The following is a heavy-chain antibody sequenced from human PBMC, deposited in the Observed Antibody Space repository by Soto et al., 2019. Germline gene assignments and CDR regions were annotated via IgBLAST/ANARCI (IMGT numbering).Heavy chain of an antibody. CDR3: ARGRCLDYYDSSGYYFGAFDI. D-gene: IGHD3-22*01. CDR2: ISAYNGNT. V-gene: IGHV1-18*01. Sequence: GASVKVSCKASGGTFSSYAISWVRQAPGQGLEWMGWISAYNGNTNYAQKLQGRVTMTTDTSTSTAYMELSSLRSDDTAVYYCARGRCLDYYDSSGYYFGAFDIWGQGTMVTVSS. CDR1: GGTFSSYA. J-gene: IGHJ3*02.